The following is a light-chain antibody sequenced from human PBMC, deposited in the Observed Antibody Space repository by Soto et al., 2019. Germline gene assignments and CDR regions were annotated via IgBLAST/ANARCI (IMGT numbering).Light chain of an antibody. CDR1: QSVGSN. Sequence: EIVMTQSPSTLSVSPGELATPSCRASQSVGSNLAWYQQKPGQAPRLLIYGASTRATDIPARFSGSGSGTEFTLTISSLQSEDFAVYYCQQYNKWPTFGQGTKVDI. J-gene: IGKJ1*01. CDR3: QQYNKWPT. CDR2: GAS. V-gene: IGKV3-15*01.